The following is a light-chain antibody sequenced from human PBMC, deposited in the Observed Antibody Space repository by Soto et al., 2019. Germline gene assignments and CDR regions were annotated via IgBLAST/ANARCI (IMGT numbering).Light chain of an antibody. V-gene: IGKV1-39*01. CDR1: QSISSY. Sequence: DIQMTQSPSSLSASVGDRVTITCRASQSISSYLNWYQQKPGKAPKLLIYAASSLQSGVPSRFSGSGSGRDFTLTVSSLQPEDFANYYCQQSYSTFTFGPGTKVDIK. J-gene: IGKJ3*01. CDR3: QQSYSTFT. CDR2: AAS.